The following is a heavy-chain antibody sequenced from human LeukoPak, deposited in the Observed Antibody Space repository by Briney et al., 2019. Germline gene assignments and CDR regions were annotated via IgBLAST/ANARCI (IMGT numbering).Heavy chain of an antibody. CDR1: GGSISSGSYY. CDR2: IYTSGST. V-gene: IGHV4-61*02. Sequence: SETLSLTCTVSGGSISSGSYYWSGIRQPAGKGLEWIGRIYTSGSTNYNPSLKSRVTISVDTSKNQFSLKLSSVTAADTAVYYCARDRGYYGSGSYGLDYWGQGTLVTVSS. D-gene: IGHD3-10*01. CDR3: ARDRGYYGSGSYGLDY. J-gene: IGHJ4*02.